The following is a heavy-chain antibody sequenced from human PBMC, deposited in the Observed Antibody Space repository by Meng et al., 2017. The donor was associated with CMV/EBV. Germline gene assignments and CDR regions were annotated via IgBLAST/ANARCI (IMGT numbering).Heavy chain of an antibody. D-gene: IGHD5-24*01. CDR3: ARMPRDGYNYIDY. CDR1: GGTFSRHA. Sequence: QVQVVEAGGEVKKPGASGKVSGKASGGTFSRHAISWVRQAPGHGLEWMGGIIPIFGTANYAQKFQGRVTITADESTSTAYMELSSLRSEDTAVYYCARMPRDGYNYIDYWGQGTLVTVSS. V-gene: IGHV1-69*12. CDR2: IIPIFGTA. J-gene: IGHJ4*02.